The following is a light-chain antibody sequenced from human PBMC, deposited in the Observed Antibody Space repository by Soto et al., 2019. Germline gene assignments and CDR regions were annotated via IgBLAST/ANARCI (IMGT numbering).Light chain of an antibody. CDR3: QQYYSYPLT. CDR2: AAS. V-gene: IGKV1-39*01. CDR1: QSISSY. J-gene: IGKJ4*01. Sequence: IQMTQSPSSLSASVGDRVTITCRASQSISSYLNWYQQKPGKAPKLLIYAASSLQSGVPSRFSGSGSGTEFTLTISSLQPDDFATYYCQQYYSYPLTFGGGTKVDIK.